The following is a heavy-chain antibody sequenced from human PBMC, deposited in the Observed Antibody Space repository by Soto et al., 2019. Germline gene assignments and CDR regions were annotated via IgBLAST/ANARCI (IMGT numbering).Heavy chain of an antibody. CDR3: ARHGSY. Sequence: QLQLQESGPGLVKPSETLSLTCTVSGVSISSRSYYWGWFRQPPGKGLEWIGTIYYGGSSYSNPSLKSRVTISLDTSKNQFSLTLTSVTAADTAVYYCARHGSYWGQGTLVTVSS. J-gene: IGHJ4*02. V-gene: IGHV4-39*01. CDR1: GVSISSRSYY. CDR2: IYYGGSS.